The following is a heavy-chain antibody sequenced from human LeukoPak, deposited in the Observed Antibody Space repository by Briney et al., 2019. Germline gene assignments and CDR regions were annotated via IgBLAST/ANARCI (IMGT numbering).Heavy chain of an antibody. CDR2: IYSGGTT. J-gene: IGHJ3*02. Sequence: PGGSLRLSCAASGFTVSSNYMSWVRQAPGKGLEWVSVIYSGGTTYYADSVKGRFTISRDNSKNTLYLQMNSLRAEDTAVYYCATHSRRGYAFAFDIWGQGTMVTVSS. CDR1: GFTVSSNY. D-gene: IGHD6-25*01. V-gene: IGHV3-53*01. CDR3: ATHSRRGYAFAFDI.